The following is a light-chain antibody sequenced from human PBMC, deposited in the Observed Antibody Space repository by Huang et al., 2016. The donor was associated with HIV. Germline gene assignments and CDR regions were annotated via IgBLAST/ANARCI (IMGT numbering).Light chain of an antibody. CDR2: DVS. CDR1: QRIGTY. CDR3: QQRSKWPLT. V-gene: IGKV3-11*01. J-gene: IGKJ4*01. Sequence: EIVLTQSPVTLSLSPGDRATLSCRASQRIGTYLAWYQQKSGPAPRLLIYDVSNRAAGVPARFSASGSETDFTLTIASLDPDDFAIYHCQQRSKWPLTFGGGTKVEMK.